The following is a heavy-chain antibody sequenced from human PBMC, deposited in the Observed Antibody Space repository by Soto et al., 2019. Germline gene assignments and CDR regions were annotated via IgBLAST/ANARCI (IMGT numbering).Heavy chain of an antibody. J-gene: IGHJ4*02. V-gene: IGHV4-39*01. CDR3: SAYYDSSGYPFDY. Sequence: SETLSLTCTVSGGSISSSSYYWGWIRQPPGKGLEWIGSIYYSGSTYYNPSLKSRVTISVDTSKNQFSLKLSSVTAADTAVYYCSAYYDSSGYPFDYWGQGTLVTVS. CDR1: GGSISSSSYY. CDR2: IYYSGST. D-gene: IGHD3-22*01.